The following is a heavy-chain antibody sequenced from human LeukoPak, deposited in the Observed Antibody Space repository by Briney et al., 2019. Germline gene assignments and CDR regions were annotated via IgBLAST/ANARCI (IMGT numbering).Heavy chain of an antibody. V-gene: IGHV3-48*03. J-gene: IGHJ4*02. CDR2: ISSSGSTI. D-gene: IGHD1-26*01. CDR1: GFTFSSYE. Sequence: SGGSLRLSCAASGFTFSSYEMNWVRQAPGKGLEWVSYISSSGSTIYYADSVKGRFTISRDNAENSLFLQMNSLRAEDTAVYYCARDLPTGTYRAYFDNWGQGTLVTVSS. CDR3: ARDLPTGTYRAYFDN.